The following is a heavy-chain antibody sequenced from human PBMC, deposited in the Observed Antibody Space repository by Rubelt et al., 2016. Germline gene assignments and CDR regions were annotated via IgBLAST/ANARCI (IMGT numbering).Heavy chain of an antibody. Sequence: QVQLVQSGAEVKKPGASVKVSCKASGYTFTSYGISWVRQAPGQALEWMGWISAYNGNTNFARMFHGRGTMTTEKSASTAYMGLRSLRGDGPALYYCARIGRFCGAFDIGGKGTMVTVSS. CDR2: ISAYNGNT. CDR1: GYTFTSYG. V-gene: IGHV1-18*01. J-gene: IGHJ3*02. CDR3: ARIGRFCGAFDI. D-gene: IGHD2-21*01.